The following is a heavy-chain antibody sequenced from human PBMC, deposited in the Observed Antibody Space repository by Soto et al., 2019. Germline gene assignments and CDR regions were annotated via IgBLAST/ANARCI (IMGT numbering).Heavy chain of an antibody. V-gene: IGHV3-64*01. D-gene: IGHD2-2*01. CDR2: ISSNGGST. CDR1: GFTFSSYA. J-gene: IGHJ6*03. Sequence: PGGSLRLSCAASGFTFSSYAMHWVRQAPGKGLEYVSAISSNGGSTYYANYVKGRFTISRDNSKNTLYLQMGSLRAEDMAVNYYARTAGKGYCSSTSCYVYYYYMDVWGKGTTVTVSS. CDR3: ARTAGKGYCSSTSCYVYYYYMDV.